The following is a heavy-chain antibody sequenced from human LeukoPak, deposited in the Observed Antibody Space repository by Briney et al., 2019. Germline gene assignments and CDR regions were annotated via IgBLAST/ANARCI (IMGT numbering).Heavy chain of an antibody. J-gene: IGHJ3*02. Sequence: SVKVSCKASGGTFSSYAISWVRQAPGQGLEWMGGIIPIFGTANYAQKFQGRVTITADESTSTAYMELSSLRSEDTAVYYCARACDDSSGYHALGFDAFDIWGQGTMVTVSS. D-gene: IGHD3-22*01. CDR3: ARACDDSSGYHALGFDAFDI. CDR2: IIPIFGTA. V-gene: IGHV1-69*13. CDR1: GGTFSSYA.